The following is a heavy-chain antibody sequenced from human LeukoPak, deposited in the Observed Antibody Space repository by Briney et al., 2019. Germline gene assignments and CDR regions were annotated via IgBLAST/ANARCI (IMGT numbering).Heavy chain of an antibody. J-gene: IGHJ3*02. Sequence: GGSLRLSCAASGFTFSSYGMNRVRQAPGKGLEWVSSIGGNGGNTYYADSVKGRFTISRDNPKNTLYLQMNSLRAEDTAVYFCAKDDLPNIVATINPFDMWGQGTMVSVSS. CDR1: GFTFSSYG. V-gene: IGHV3-23*01. D-gene: IGHD5-12*01. CDR2: IGGNGGNT. CDR3: AKDDLPNIVATINPFDM.